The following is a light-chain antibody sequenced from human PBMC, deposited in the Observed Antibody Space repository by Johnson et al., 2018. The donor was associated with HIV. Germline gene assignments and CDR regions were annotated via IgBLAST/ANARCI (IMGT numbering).Light chain of an antibody. CDR3: GTWDSSLSSYV. CDR1: SSNIGNNY. J-gene: IGLJ1*01. Sequence: QSVLTQPPSVSAAPGQKVTISCSGSSSNIGNNYVSWYQQLPGTAPKLLIYENNKRPSGIPDRFSGSKSGTSATLCITGLQTGDEADYYCGTWDSSLSSYVFGTGIKVTVL. CDR2: ENN. V-gene: IGLV1-51*02.